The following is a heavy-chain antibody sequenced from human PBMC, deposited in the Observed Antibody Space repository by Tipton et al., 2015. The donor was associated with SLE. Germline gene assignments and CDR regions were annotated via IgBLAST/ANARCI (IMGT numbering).Heavy chain of an antibody. D-gene: IGHD5-18*01. V-gene: IGHV1-69*05. CDR3: ARDTATVPLEY. CDR1: GGTFSSYA. CDR2: IIPSGGTA. Sequence: QSGAEVKKPGSSVKVSCKASGGTFSSYAISWVRQAPGQGLEWMGGIIPSGGTATYAQKFQGRLTMTRDTSTNAVYMDLSSLRSEDTAVYYCARDTATVPLEYWGQGTLVSVSS. J-gene: IGHJ4*02.